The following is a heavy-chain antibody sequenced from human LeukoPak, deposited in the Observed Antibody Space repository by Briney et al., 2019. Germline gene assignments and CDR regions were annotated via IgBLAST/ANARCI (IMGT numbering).Heavy chain of an antibody. CDR3: ARDRGRYGPEYAFDI. J-gene: IGHJ3*02. Sequence: QTGGSLRLSCAASGFTFSTYAVNWVRQAPGKGLEWVSTISGSGDSTYYADSVKGRFTISRDNSKDTLYLQMGSVRVDDTAVYYCARDRGRYGPEYAFDIWGQGTMVTVSS. CDR2: ISGSGDST. CDR1: GFTFSTYA. V-gene: IGHV3-23*01. D-gene: IGHD1-26*01.